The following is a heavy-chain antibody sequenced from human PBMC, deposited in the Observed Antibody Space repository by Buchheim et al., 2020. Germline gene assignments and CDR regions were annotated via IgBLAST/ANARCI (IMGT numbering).Heavy chain of an antibody. D-gene: IGHD3-22*01. Sequence: EVQLLESGGGLVQPGGSLRLPCAASGLTFSSSAMNWVRQAPGKGLEWVSSISGGGDYTYYADSVMGRFTISRDNSESTLFLQMNSLRAEDTAVYYCTKKLLSGSYPFDNWGQGTL. J-gene: IGHJ4*02. CDR2: ISGGGDYT. CDR3: TKKLLSGSYPFDN. CDR1: GLTFSSSA. V-gene: IGHV3-23*01.